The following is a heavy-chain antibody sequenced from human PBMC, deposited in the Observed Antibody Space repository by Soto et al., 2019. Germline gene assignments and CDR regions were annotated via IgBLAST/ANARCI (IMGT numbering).Heavy chain of an antibody. J-gene: IGHJ3*02. CDR3: AKVEVTMVRGVSAYDAFDI. Sequence: GGSLRLSCAASGFTFSSYAMSWVRQAPGKGLEWVSAISGSGGSTYYADSVKGRFTISRDNSKNTLYLQMNSLRAEDTAVYYCAKVEVTMVRGVSAYDAFDIWGQGTMVTVSS. CDR1: GFTFSSYA. V-gene: IGHV3-23*01. D-gene: IGHD3-10*01. CDR2: ISGSGGST.